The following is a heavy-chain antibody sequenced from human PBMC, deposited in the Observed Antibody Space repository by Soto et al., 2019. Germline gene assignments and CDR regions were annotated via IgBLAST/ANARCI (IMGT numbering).Heavy chain of an antibody. J-gene: IGHJ4*02. CDR1: GFTFSGSA. CDR2: IRNEADNHAT. V-gene: IGHV3-73*01. Sequence: EVPLVESGGGLVQPGASLRLSCAASGFTFSGSAMHWVRQASGKGLEWVGRIRNEADNHATAYAASVTGRFTISRDDSKNTAYLQMNSLKTEDTAVYYCTRLQDGYDYWGQGTLVTVSS. D-gene: IGHD5-18*01. CDR3: TRLQDGYDY.